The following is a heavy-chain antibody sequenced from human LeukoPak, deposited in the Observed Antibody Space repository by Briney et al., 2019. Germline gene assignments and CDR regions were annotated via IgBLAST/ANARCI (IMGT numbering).Heavy chain of an antibody. V-gene: IGHV3-15*01. CDR1: GFSFTYAW. D-gene: IGHD3-10*01. CDR2: IRSETDGATT. J-gene: IGHJ4*02. CDR3: TTDLNQRLKWFGNPPDH. Sequence: GGSLRPSCEASGFSFTYAWMSWVRQAPGKGLQWVGHIRSETDGATTDYAAAVQGRFTISRDDSKKMLYLEMKSLKTEDTAVYYCTTDLNQRLKWFGNPPDHWGQGTPVTVSS.